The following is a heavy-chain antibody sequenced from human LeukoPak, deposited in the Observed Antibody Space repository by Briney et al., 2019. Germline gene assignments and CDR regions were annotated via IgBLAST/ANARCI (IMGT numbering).Heavy chain of an antibody. CDR3: ARGLWFGELLSAFDY. Sequence: SETLSLTCTVSGGSISSGSYYWSWIRQPAGTGLEWIGRIYTSGSTNYNPSLKSRVTISVDTSKNQFSLKLSSVTAADTAVYYCARGLWFGELLSAFDYWGQGTLVTVSS. CDR2: IYTSGST. V-gene: IGHV4-61*02. CDR1: GGSISSGSYY. J-gene: IGHJ4*02. D-gene: IGHD3-10*01.